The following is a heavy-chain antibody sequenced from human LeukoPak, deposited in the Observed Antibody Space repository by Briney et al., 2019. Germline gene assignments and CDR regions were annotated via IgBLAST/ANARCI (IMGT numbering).Heavy chain of an antibody. Sequence: ASVKVSCKASGYTFTSYGISWVRQAPGQGLEWMGWISAYNGNTNYAQKLQGRVTMTTDTSTSTAYMELRSLRSDDTAVYYCARESYYYDSSGSRYDAFDIWGQGTMVTASS. CDR2: ISAYNGNT. CDR3: ARESYYYDSSGSRYDAFDI. CDR1: GYTFTSYG. J-gene: IGHJ3*02. D-gene: IGHD3-22*01. V-gene: IGHV1-18*01.